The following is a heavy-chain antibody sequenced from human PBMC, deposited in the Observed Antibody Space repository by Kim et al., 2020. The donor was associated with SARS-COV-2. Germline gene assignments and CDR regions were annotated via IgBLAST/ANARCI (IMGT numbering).Heavy chain of an antibody. J-gene: IGHJ5*02. CDR3: ARGFRITMIVVRGWFDP. V-gene: IGHV4-34*01. CDR1: GGSFSGYY. D-gene: IGHD3-22*01. CDR2: INHSGST. Sequence: SETLSLTCAVYGGSFSGYYWSWIRQPPGKGLEWIGEINHSGSTNYNPSLKSRVTISVDTSKNQFSLKLSSVTAADTAVYYCARGFRITMIVVRGWFDPWGQGTLVTVSS.